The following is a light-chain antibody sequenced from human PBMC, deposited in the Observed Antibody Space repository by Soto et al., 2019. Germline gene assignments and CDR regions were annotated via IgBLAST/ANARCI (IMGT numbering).Light chain of an antibody. J-gene: IGKJ1*01. Sequence: IPWTQSPSSLSASVGDRVTITCRASQGISSYLAWYQQKPGKAPKLLIYAASTLQSGVPSRFSGSGSGTDFTLTISSLQPEVFATYYCQQLNSYPPWTFGQGTKVEIK. CDR2: AAS. CDR3: QQLNSYPPWT. V-gene: IGKV1-9*01. CDR1: QGISSY.